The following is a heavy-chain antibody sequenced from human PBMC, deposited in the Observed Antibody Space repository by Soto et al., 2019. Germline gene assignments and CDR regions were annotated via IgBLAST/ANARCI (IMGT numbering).Heavy chain of an antibody. CDR2: IYYSGST. D-gene: IGHD5-12*01. CDR1: GGSISSGDYY. Sequence: SETLSLTCTVSGGSISSGDYYWSWIRQPPGKGLEWIGYIYYSGSTYYNPSLKSRVTISVDTSKNQFSLKLSSVTAADTAVYYCARGYVDIVATIRIAVAGTFDYWGQGTLVTVPS. CDR3: ARGYVDIVATIRIAVAGTFDY. V-gene: IGHV4-30-4*01. J-gene: IGHJ4*02.